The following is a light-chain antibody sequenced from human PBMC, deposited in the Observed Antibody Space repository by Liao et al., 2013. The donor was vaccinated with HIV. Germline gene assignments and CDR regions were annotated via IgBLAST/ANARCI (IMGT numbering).Light chain of an antibody. Sequence: SYELTQPPSVSVSPGQTARITCSGDALPKQYAYWYQQKPGQAPVLVIYRDNERPSGIPERFSGSNSGNTATLTISGTQAMDEADYYCQAWDSSTPVVFGGGTKLTVL. J-gene: IGLJ2*01. CDR1: ALPKQY. CDR3: QAWDSSTPVV. V-gene: IGLV3-25*02. CDR2: RDN.